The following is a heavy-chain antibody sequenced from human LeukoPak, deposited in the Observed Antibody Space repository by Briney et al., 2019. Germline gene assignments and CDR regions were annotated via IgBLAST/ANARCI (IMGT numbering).Heavy chain of an antibody. Sequence: KPSETLSLTCAVYGGSFSGYYWSWIRQPPGKGLEWIGEINHSGSTNYNPSLKSRVTISVDTSKNQFSLKLSSVTAADTAVYYCARALPGSGSHYLNYWGQGTLVTVSS. CDR2: INHSGST. V-gene: IGHV4-34*01. D-gene: IGHD3-10*01. CDR3: ARALPGSGSHYLNY. J-gene: IGHJ4*02. CDR1: GGSFSGYY.